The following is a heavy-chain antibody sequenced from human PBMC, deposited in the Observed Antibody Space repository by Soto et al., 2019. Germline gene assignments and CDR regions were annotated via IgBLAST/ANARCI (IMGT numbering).Heavy chain of an antibody. Sequence: ASVKVSCKASGYTFAIYGVNWVRQAPGQGLEWMGWIGAYNGDTNYAQTLQGRVTMTTDTSTSTAYMELRSLRSDDTAVYYCARGTGTTSEGSLFDYWG. CDR2: IGAYNGDT. V-gene: IGHV1-18*01. CDR3: ARGTGTTSEGSLFDY. D-gene: IGHD1-1*01. CDR1: GYTFAIYG. J-gene: IGHJ4*01.